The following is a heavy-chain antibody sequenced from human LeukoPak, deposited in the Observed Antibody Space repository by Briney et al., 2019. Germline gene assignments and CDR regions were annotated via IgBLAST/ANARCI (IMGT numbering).Heavy chain of an antibody. CDR3: ARQVGVDYFDY. CDR2: IYYSGST. V-gene: IGHV4-59*08. Sequence: PSETLSLTCTVSGGSISSYYWSWIRQPPGKGLEWIGYIYYSGSTNYNPSLKSRVTISVDTSKNQFSLKLSSVTAADTAVYYCARQVGVDYFDYWGQGTLVTVSS. D-gene: IGHD1-26*01. CDR1: GGSISSYY. J-gene: IGHJ4*02.